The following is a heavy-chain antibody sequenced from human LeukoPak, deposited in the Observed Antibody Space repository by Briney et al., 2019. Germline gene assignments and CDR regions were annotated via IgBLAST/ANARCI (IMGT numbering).Heavy chain of an antibody. D-gene: IGHD3-9*01. J-gene: IGHJ3*02. Sequence: GGSLGLSCVGSGFSLDDYAMHWVRQVPGKGLEWVSSISWDSGSQAYADSVRGRFTISRDNAKNSLYLQMNSLRPEDTAFYYCIKDMGFDLLKDAFHIWGQGTLVTVSS. CDR2: ISWDSGSQ. CDR3: IKDMGFDLLKDAFHI. V-gene: IGHV3-9*01. CDR1: GFSLDDYA.